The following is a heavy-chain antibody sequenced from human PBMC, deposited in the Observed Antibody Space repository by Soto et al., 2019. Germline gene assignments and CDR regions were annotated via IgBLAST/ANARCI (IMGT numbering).Heavy chain of an antibody. J-gene: IGHJ6*02. V-gene: IGHV4-30-4*01. CDR3: ARDLSDYNGMDV. CDR2: ISHSGTA. Sequence: SETLSLTCTVSGGSISSGNYYWCWIRQPPGKGLEWIGYISHSGTAYYNPSLKSRITISVDTSKNQFSLKLSSVTAADTAVYYCARDLSDYNGMDVWGQGTTVTVSS. CDR1: GGSISSGNYY. D-gene: IGHD3-16*02.